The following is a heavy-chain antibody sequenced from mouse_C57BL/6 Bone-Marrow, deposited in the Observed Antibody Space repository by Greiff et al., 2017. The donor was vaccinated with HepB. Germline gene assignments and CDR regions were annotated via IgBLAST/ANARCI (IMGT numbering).Heavy chain of an antibody. Sequence: QVQLKQSGAELARPGASVKLSCKASGYTFTSYGIRWVKQRTGPGLEWIGEIYPRSGNTYYNEKFKGKATLTADKSASTAYMELRSLTSEDSAVYFCARPIITTVVATWYFDVWGTGTTVTVSS. V-gene: IGHV1-81*01. J-gene: IGHJ1*03. CDR3: ARPIITTVVATWYFDV. D-gene: IGHD1-1*01. CDR2: IYPRSGNT. CDR1: GYTFTSYG.